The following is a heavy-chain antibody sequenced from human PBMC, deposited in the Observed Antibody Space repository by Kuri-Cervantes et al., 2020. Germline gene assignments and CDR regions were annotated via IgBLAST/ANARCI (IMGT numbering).Heavy chain of an antibody. CDR2: IRSKYHGETT. CDR1: GFIVGDYA. J-gene: IGHJ6*02. V-gene: IGHV3-49*03. CDR3: VRGTTVPFKQYYGMDV. D-gene: IGHD4-11*01. Sequence: GESLKISCAASGFIVGDYAMTWFRQAPGKGLEWVGLIRSKYHGETTEYAASVKGRFFISRDDSANIANLQMNSLKSEDTAVYFCVRGTTVPFKQYYGMDVWGQGTTVTVSS.